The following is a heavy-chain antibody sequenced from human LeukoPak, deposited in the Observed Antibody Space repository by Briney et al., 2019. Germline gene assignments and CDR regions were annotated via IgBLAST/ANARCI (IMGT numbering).Heavy chain of an antibody. J-gene: IGHJ3*02. V-gene: IGHV3-7*03. CDR1: GFTFNSYW. CDR3: ARDRHQGAFDM. D-gene: IGHD2-2*01. CDR2: IKQDVNEK. Sequence: GGSLRLSCAASGFTFNSYWMSWVRQAPGKGLEWVANIKQDVNEKYYVDSVKGRFTISRDNAKNSLYLQMNSLRAEDTAVYYCARDRHQGAFDMWGQGTMVIVSS.